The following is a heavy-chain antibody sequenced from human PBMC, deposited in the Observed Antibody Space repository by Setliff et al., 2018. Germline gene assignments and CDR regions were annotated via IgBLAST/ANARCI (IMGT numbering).Heavy chain of an antibody. CDR2: VYSSRYT. CDR3: ARVDFTLFQGVIGH. J-gene: IGHJ1*01. Sequence: SETLSLTCTVSGGSVSSASNYWGWIRQAPGKGMDWIGSVYSSRYTYYKPSLQSRVTMSVDTSKNTFSLKLTSVTAVDTAVYYCARVDFTLFQGVIGHWCQGTLVTVST. V-gene: IGHV4-39*07. CDR1: GGSVSSASNY. D-gene: IGHD3-10*01.